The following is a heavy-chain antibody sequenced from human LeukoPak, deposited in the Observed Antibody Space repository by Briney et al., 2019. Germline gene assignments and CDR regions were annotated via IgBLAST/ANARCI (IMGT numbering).Heavy chain of an antibody. CDR2: IYYSGST. V-gene: IGHV4-30-4*01. D-gene: IGHD4-11*01. CDR1: GGSISSGDYY. Sequence: SQTLSLTCTVSGGSISSGDYYWSWIRQPPGKGLEWIGYIYYSGSTYYNPSLKSRVTISVDTSKNQFSLKLSSVTAADTAVYYCARSYSNYDVHFGYWGQGTLVTVSS. CDR3: ARSYSNYDVHFGY. J-gene: IGHJ4*02.